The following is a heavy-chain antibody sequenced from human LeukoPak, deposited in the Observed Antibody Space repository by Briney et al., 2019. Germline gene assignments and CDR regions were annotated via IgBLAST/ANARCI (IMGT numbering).Heavy chain of an antibody. J-gene: IGHJ4*02. V-gene: IGHV3-7*01. Sequence: GGSLRLSCVVSGFTFSSHWLSWVRQAPGKGLEWVANIKEDGSEKYYVDSVKGRFTISRDNAKKSLYLQMDSLRAEDTAVYYCATHGYSELRYFDWSTNEWGQGTLVTVSS. CDR2: IKEDGSEK. CDR3: ATHGYSELRYFDWSTNE. D-gene: IGHD3-9*01. CDR1: GFTFSSHW.